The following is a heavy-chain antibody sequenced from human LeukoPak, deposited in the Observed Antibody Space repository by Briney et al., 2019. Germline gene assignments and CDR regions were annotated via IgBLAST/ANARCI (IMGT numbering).Heavy chain of an antibody. V-gene: IGHV3-23*01. CDR3: AKDGGLWVSAHWGDS. D-gene: IGHD7-27*01. CDR2: ITTSDGNT. CDR1: GFTFSSYT. Sequence: GGSLRLSCAASGFTFSSYTMSWVRQAPGKGLEWVSTITTSDGNTYYADSVKGRFTVSRDNSKNTLFLQMNSLRAEDTVVYYCAKDGGLWVSAHWGDSWGRGTLVTVSS. J-gene: IGHJ4*02.